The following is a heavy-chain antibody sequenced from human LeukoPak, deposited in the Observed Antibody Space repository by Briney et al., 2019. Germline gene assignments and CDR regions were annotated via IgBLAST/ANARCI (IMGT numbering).Heavy chain of an antibody. CDR3: ARHEGGWFDP. V-gene: IGHV4-39*01. CDR2: IYYSGST. J-gene: IGHJ5*02. D-gene: IGHD2-15*01. CDR1: GGSISSSSYY. Sequence: SETLSLTCTVSGGSISSSSYYWGWIRQPPGKGLEWIGSIYYSGSTYYNPSLKSRVTISVDTSKNQFSLKLSSVTAADTAVYNCARHEGGWFDPWGQGTLVTVSS.